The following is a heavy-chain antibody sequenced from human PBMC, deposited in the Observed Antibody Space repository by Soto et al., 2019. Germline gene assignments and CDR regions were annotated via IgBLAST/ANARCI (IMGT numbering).Heavy chain of an antibody. CDR3: AKTWGYCSGGSCYFEAAFDI. V-gene: IGHV3-23*01. D-gene: IGHD2-15*01. CDR2: ISGSGGST. J-gene: IGHJ3*02. CDR1: GFTFSSYA. Sequence: EVQLLESGGGLVQPGGSLRLSCAASGFTFSSYAMSWVRQAPGKGLEWVSAISGSGGSTYYADSVKGRFTISRVNSKNTLYLQMNSLRAEDTAVYYCAKTWGYCSGGSCYFEAAFDIWGQGTMVTVSS.